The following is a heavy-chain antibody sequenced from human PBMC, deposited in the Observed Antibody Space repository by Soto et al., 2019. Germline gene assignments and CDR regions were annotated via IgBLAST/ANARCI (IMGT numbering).Heavy chain of an antibody. Sequence: GASVKVSCKASGGTFSSYAISWVRQAPGQGLEWMGGIIPIFGTANYAQKFQGRVTITADESTSTAYMELSSLRSEDTAVYYCALREWLQSPRYYYGMDVWGQGTTVTVSS. CDR3: ALREWLQSPRYYYGMDV. V-gene: IGHV1-69*13. CDR2: IIPIFGTA. CDR1: GGTFSSYA. D-gene: IGHD5-12*01. J-gene: IGHJ6*02.